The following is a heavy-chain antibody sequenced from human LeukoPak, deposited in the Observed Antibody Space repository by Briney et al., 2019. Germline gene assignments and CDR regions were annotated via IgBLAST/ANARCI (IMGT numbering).Heavy chain of an antibody. CDR3: ARQSYDPDI. V-gene: IGHV4-59*08. Sequence: SETLSLTCTVSGVSISSYYWSWIRQPPGKGLEWIGYIYYSGSTNYNPSLKSRVTISVDTSKNQFSLKLSSVTAADTAVYYCARQSYDPDIWGQGTMVTVSS. D-gene: IGHD5-12*01. J-gene: IGHJ3*02. CDR1: GVSISSYY. CDR2: IYYSGST.